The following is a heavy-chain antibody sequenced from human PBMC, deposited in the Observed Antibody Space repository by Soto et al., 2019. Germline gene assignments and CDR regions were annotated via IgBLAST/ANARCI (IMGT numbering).Heavy chain of an antibody. CDR2: ISAYNGNT. CDR1: GYTFTSDG. CDR3: ARVGDYDILTGYISAFDI. J-gene: IGHJ3*02. Sequence: ASLKVSCKASGYTFTSDGISWVRQAPGQGLEWMGWISAYNGNTNYAQKLQGRVTMTTDTSTSTAYMELRSLRSDDTAVYYCARVGDYDILTGYISAFDIWGQGTMVTVSS. D-gene: IGHD3-9*01. V-gene: IGHV1-18*01.